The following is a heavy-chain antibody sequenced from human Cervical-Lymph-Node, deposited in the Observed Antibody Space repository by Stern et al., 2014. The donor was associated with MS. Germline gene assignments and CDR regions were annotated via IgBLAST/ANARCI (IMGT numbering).Heavy chain of an antibody. CDR3: AVQLVGSITSDLFGYLAMDV. CDR2: INPNSGDT. Sequence: QVQLGQSGAEVKKPGASVKVSCKASGNTFTGYYMHWVRQAPGQGLEWMGRINPNSGDTNYAQKFQDRVIMTRDTSITTAYMELNRLKSDDTAVYYCAVQLVGSITSDLFGYLAMDVWGQGTTVTVSS. J-gene: IGHJ6*02. D-gene: IGHD5-12*01. V-gene: IGHV1-2*06. CDR1: GNTFTGYY.